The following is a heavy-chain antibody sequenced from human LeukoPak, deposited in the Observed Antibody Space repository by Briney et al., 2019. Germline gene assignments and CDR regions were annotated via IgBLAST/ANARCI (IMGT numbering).Heavy chain of an antibody. CDR2: IYLDDDK. CDR1: GFSLSTSGVG. D-gene: IGHD2-15*01. Sequence: SGPPLVKPPQTLTLTCTFSGFSLSTSGVGVGWIRQPPGKALEWLPLIYLDDDKRYSPSLKRMLTITKDTSKRQVVLTMTNIDSVDTGTYYCARARGAARSSLFDYWGQGSLVTVSS. J-gene: IGHJ4*02. V-gene: IGHV2-5*02. CDR3: ARARGAARSSLFDY.